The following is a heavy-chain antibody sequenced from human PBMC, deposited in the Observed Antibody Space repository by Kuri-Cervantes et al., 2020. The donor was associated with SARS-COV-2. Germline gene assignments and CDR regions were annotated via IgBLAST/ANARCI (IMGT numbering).Heavy chain of an antibody. Sequence: ASVKVSCKASGYTFTSYYMHWVRQAPGQGLEWMGRINPNSGGTNYAQKFQGRVTMTRDTSISTAYMELSRLRSDDTAVYYCARDVGGGSSGVFDYWGQGTLVTVSS. CDR3: ARDVGGGSSGVFDY. V-gene: IGHV1-2*06. D-gene: IGHD6-19*01. J-gene: IGHJ4*02. CDR1: GYTFTSYY. CDR2: INPNSGGT.